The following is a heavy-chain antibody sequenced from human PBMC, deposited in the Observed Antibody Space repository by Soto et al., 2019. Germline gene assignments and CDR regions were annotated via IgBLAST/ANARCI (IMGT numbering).Heavy chain of an antibody. CDR3: AKDAISLDGVWLAHD. CDR2: LYGSGGGI. CDR1: GFAFSNYA. J-gene: IGHJ4*02. Sequence: XGSLRLSCAASGFAFSNYAMIWIRQVPGKGLEWVSGLYGSGGGIHYADSVKGRFTISRDNSAYSVYLQMNDLRVEDSAVYYCAKDAISLDGVWLAHDWGQGTVVTVSS. V-gene: IGHV3-23*01. D-gene: IGHD5-12*01.